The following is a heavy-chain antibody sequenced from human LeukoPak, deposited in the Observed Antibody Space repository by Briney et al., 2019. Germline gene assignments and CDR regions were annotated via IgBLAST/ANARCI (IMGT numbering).Heavy chain of an antibody. V-gene: IGHV4-59*01. CDR1: GGSISSYY. CDR2: IYYSGST. J-gene: IGHJ4*02. Sequence: SETLSLTCPVSGGSISSYYWSWIRQPPGKGLEWIGYIYYSGSTNYNPSLKSRVTISVDTSKNQFSLKLSSVTAADTAVYYCASSYYDSSGPNYWGQGTLVTVSS. CDR3: ASSYYDSSGPNY. D-gene: IGHD3-22*01.